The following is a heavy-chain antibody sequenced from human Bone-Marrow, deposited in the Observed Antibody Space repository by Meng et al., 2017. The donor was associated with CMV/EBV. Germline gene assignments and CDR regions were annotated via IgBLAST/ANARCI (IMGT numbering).Heavy chain of an antibody. V-gene: IGHV3-30-3*01. CDR3: ARGDCGSTSCYALEH. D-gene: IGHD2-2*01. CDR2: ISHDGTNK. CDR1: GFDFKDFA. J-gene: IGHJ4*02. Sequence: GESLKISCAGSGFDFKDFAIHWVRQAPGKGLEWVAVISHDGTNKYYADSVKGRFTVSRENSYTALLQMNSLRIDDTSIYYCARGDCGSTSCYALEHWGQGALVTVPS.